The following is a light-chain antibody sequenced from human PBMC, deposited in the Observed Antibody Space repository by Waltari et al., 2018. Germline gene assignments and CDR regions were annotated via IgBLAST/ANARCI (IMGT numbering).Light chain of an antibody. J-gene: IGKJ5*01. CDR3: QQFYTTPMT. CDR2: WAS. V-gene: IGKV4-1*01. CDR1: QSVLYSSNNKNY. Sequence: DIVMTQSPDSLAVSLGERATINCKPSQSVLYSSNNKNYVAWYQQKPGQPPKLLVDWASTRESGVPDRFSAGGSGTDFTLTISSLQAEDVAVYYCQQFYTTPMTFGQGTRLEIK.